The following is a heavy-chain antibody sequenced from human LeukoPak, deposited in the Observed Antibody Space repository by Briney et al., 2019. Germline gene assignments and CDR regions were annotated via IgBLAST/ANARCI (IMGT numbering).Heavy chain of an antibody. Sequence: GGSLRLSCAASGFTFSSYWMSWVRQAPGKGLEWVSSISSSSSYIYYADSVKGRFTISRDNAKNSLYLQMNSLRAEDTAVYYCARDPTRHYDSSGYYYVFFDYWGQGTLVTVSS. J-gene: IGHJ4*02. CDR2: ISSSSSYI. CDR1: GFTFSSYW. CDR3: ARDPTRHYDSSGYYYVFFDY. V-gene: IGHV3-21*01. D-gene: IGHD3-22*01.